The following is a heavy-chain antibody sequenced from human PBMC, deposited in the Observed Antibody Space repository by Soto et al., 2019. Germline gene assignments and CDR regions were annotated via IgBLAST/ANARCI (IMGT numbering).Heavy chain of an antibody. V-gene: IGHV3-21*01. CDR1: GFTFSSYS. D-gene: IGHD4-17*01. J-gene: IGHJ4*02. CDR3: ARDQGWGDYGAYCY. CDR2: IGVSSSHYI. Sequence: EVQLVESGGGLVKPGGSLRLSCAASGFTFSSYSMNWVRQAPGKGLEWVSSIGVSSSHYISYADSLKGRCTISRDNAKSSLYLKINSLRAEDTAVYFCARDQGWGDYGAYCYCGQGPLVTVSS.